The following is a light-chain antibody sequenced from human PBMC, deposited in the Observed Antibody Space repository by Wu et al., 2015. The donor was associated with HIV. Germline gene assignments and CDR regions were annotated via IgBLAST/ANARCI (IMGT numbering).Light chain of an antibody. CDR3: QQYGNSPYS. Sequence: EIVLTQSPGTLSLSPGERATPSCRASQSVTSSYLGWYQQKPGQAPRLLIYGASNRATGIPDRFSGSGSGTDFTLTISRLEPEDFAVYYCQQYGNSPYSFGQGTKAADQT. CDR1: QSVTSSY. J-gene: IGKJ2*03. V-gene: IGKV3-20*01. CDR2: GAS.